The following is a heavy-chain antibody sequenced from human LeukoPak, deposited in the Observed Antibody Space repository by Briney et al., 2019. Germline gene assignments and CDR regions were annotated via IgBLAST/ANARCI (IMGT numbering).Heavy chain of an antibody. CDR2: INPSGGST. D-gene: IGHD1-26*01. J-gene: IGHJ4*02. CDR1: GYTFTSYY. Sequence: ASVKVSCKASGYTFTSYYMHWVRQAPGQGLEWMGIINPSGGSTSYAQKFQGRVTMTRDMSTSTVYMELSSLRSEDTAVYYCARDAVGATFDYWGQGTLVTVSS. V-gene: IGHV1-46*01. CDR3: ARDAVGATFDY.